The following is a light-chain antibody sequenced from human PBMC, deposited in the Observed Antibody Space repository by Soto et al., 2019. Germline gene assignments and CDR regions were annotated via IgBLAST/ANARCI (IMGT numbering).Light chain of an antibody. V-gene: IGKV1-27*01. J-gene: IGKJ5*01. CDR1: QGIRNY. CDR2: AAS. CDR3: QKYNSAPLT. Sequence: DIQMTQSPSSLSASVGDRVTITCRASQGIRNYLAWYQQKPEKVPKLLIYAASTLQSGVSSRFSGSGSGTDFTLTIRSLQPEDVATYFCQKYNSAPLTFGQGTRLAIK.